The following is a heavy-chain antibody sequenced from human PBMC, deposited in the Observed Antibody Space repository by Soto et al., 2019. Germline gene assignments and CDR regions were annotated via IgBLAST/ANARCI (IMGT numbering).Heavy chain of an antibody. CDR1: GFTFSSYG. Sequence: QVQLVESGGGVVQPGRSLRLSCAASGFTFSSYGMHWVRQAPGKGLEWVAVISYDGSNKYYADSVKGRFTISRDNSKNTLYLQMNSLRAEDTAVYYCANTRYCSGGSCYSAVDYWGQGTLVTVSS. J-gene: IGHJ4*02. CDR2: ISYDGSNK. D-gene: IGHD2-15*01. V-gene: IGHV3-30*18. CDR3: ANTRYCSGGSCYSAVDY.